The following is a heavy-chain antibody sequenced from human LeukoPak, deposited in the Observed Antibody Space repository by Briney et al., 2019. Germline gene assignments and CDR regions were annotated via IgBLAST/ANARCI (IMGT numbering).Heavy chain of an antibody. V-gene: IGHV3-7*03. CDR2: VKQDESEK. CDR3: AREGQYLHAFDL. D-gene: IGHD2-2*01. J-gene: IGHJ3*01. CDR1: GFTFTNFW. Sequence: GGSLRLSCSASGFTFTNFWMSWVRQAPGKGLEWVANVKQDESEKYYVDSVKGRVTISRDNSKNSVFLEMNSLRGEDTAVYYCAREGQYLHAFDLWGRGTMVTVS.